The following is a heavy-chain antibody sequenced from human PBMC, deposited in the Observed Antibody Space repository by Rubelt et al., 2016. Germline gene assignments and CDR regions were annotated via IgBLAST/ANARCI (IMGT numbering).Heavy chain of an antibody. J-gene: IGHJ4*02. V-gene: IGHV4-59*01. CDR2: IYYSGST. D-gene: IGHD3-3*01. Sequence: QVQLQESGPGPVKPSETLSLTCTVSGGSISSYYWSWIRQPPGKGLEWIGYIYYSGSTNYNPSLKSRVTISVDTSKNQFSLKLSSVTAADTAVYYCAGGITIFGVASGYFDYWGQGTLVTVSS. CDR3: AGGITIFGVASGYFDY. CDR1: GGSISSYY.